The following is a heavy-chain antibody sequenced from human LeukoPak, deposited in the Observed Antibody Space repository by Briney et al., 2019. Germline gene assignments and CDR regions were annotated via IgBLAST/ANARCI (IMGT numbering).Heavy chain of an antibody. CDR1: GFTFSSYS. V-gene: IGHV3-33*06. CDR3: AKAELDYDFWSGYLYYYYGMDV. CDR2: IWYDGSNK. D-gene: IGHD3-3*01. J-gene: IGHJ6*02. Sequence: PGGSLRLSCAASGFTFSSYSMHWVRQAPGKGLEWVAVIWYDGSNKYYANSVKGRFTISRDNSKNTLYLQMNSLRAEDTAVYYCAKAELDYDFWSGYLYYYYGMDVWGQGTTVTVSS.